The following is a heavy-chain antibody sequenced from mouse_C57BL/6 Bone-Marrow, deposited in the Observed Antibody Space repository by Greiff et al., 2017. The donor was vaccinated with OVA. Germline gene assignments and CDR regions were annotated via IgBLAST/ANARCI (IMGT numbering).Heavy chain of an antibody. CDR2: INPNNGGT. D-gene: IGHD6-5*01. J-gene: IGHJ4*01. V-gene: IGHV1-26*01. Sequence: EVQLQQSGPELVKPGASVKISCKASGYTFTDYYMNWVKQSHGKSLEWIGDINPNNGGTSYNQKFKGKATLTVDKSSSTAYMEIRSLTSEDSAVYYCARSYDYYAMDYWGQGTSVTVSS. CDR3: ARSYDYYAMDY. CDR1: GYTFTDYY.